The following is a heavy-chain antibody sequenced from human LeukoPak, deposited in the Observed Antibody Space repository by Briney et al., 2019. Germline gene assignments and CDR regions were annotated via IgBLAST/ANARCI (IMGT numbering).Heavy chain of an antibody. Sequence: SETLSLTCTVSGGSVSSGSYYWSWIRQPPGKGLEWIGYIYYSGSTNYNPPLKSRVTISVDTSKNQFSLKLSSVTAADTAVYYCARWVLRYFDWLLYPYGMDVWGKGTTVTVSS. J-gene: IGHJ6*04. CDR2: IYYSGST. CDR1: GGSVSSGSYY. V-gene: IGHV4-61*01. D-gene: IGHD3-9*01. CDR3: ARWVLRYFDWLLYPYGMDV.